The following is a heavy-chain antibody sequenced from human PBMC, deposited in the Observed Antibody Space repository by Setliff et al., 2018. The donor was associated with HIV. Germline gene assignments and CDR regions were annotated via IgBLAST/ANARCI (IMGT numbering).Heavy chain of an antibody. CDR2: ISYDGSNK. V-gene: IGHV3-30*18. CDR3: AKDRDGYNQDAFDI. J-gene: IGHJ3*02. Sequence: GGSLRLSCAASDFTVANAWMSWVRQAPGKGLEWVAVISYDGSNKYYADSVKGRFTISRDNSKNSLYLQMNSLRTEDTALYYCAKDRDGYNQDAFDIWGQGTMVTVSS. CDR1: DFTVANAW. D-gene: IGHD5-12*01.